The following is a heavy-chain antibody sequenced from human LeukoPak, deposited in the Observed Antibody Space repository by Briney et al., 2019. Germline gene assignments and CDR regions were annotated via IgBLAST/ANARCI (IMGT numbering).Heavy chain of an antibody. V-gene: IGHV5-10-1*01. Sequence: HGESLKISCKGSGYSFTNYWISWVRQMPGKGLEWMGRIDPSDSYTNYSPSFQGHVTISADKSISTAYLQWSSLKASDTAVYYCARRPKRSSWYYFDFWGQGTLVTVSS. CDR3: ARRPKRSSWYYFDF. CDR2: IDPSDSYT. D-gene: IGHD6-13*01. CDR1: GYSFTNYW. J-gene: IGHJ4*02.